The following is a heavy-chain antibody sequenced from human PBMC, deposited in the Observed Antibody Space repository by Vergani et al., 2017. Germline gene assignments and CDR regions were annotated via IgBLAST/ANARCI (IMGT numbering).Heavy chain of an antibody. Sequence: VHLVESGGGLVQPGRSLRLSCAASGFTFDDYAMHWVRQAPGKGLEWVSGISWNSGSIGYADSVKGRFTISRDNAKNSLYLQMNSLRAEDTALYYCAKACTVADDAFDIWGQGTMVTVSS. V-gene: IGHV3-9*01. J-gene: IGHJ3*02. CDR3: AKACTVADDAFDI. CDR1: GFTFDDYA. D-gene: IGHD6-19*01. CDR2: ISWNSGSI.